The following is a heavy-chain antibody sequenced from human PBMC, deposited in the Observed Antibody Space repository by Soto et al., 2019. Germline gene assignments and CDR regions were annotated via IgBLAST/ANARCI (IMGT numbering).Heavy chain of an antibody. V-gene: IGHV1-69*13. CDR3: ARALAAATLRFFHYYYGMDV. CDR1: GGTFSSYA. CDR2: IIPIFGTA. D-gene: IGHD6-13*01. J-gene: IGHJ6*02. Sequence: SVKVSCKASGGTFSSYAISWVRQAPGQGLEWMGGIIPIFGTANYAQKFQGRVTITADESTSTAYMELSSLRSEDTAVYYCARALAAATLRFFHYYYGMDVWGQGTTVTVSS.